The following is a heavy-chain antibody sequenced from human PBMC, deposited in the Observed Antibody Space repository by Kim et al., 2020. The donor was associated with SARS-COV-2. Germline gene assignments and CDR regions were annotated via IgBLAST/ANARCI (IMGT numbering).Heavy chain of an antibody. D-gene: IGHD1-7*01. CDR1: GFTFSSYA. CDR2: ISGSGGSA. J-gene: IGHJ4*02. Sequence: GGSLRLSCAASGFTFSSYAMNWARQAPGQGLEWVSAISGSGGSAYYADSVKGRFTISRDNSKNTLYLQMNSLRAEDTAVYYCAKNYNSYFDYWGQGTLVTVSS. CDR3: AKNYNSYFDY. V-gene: IGHV3-23*01.